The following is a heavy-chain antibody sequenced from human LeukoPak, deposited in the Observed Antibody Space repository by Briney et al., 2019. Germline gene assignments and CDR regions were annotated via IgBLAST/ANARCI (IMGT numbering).Heavy chain of an antibody. D-gene: IGHD3-10*01. CDR3: ARDLESFDSGI. J-gene: IGHJ3*02. CDR1: GGSISSYY. V-gene: IGHV4-59*01. Sequence: PWETLSLTCTLSGGSISSYYWSWIRQPPGKGLEWIGYIYYSGSTNYNPSLKSRVTISVDTSKNQFSLKLSSVTAADTAVYYCARDLESFDSGIWGQGTMVTVSS. CDR2: IYYSGST.